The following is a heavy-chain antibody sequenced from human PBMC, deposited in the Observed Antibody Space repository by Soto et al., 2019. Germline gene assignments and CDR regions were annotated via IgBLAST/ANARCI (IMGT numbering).Heavy chain of an antibody. D-gene: IGHD3-10*01. CDR2: ISDDGSRA. V-gene: IGHV3-74*01. Sequence: EVQLVESGGDLVQPGGSLRLSCTAPGFTFSMDWMHWVRQVPGKGPEWVSRISDDGSRADYADSVKGRFTISRDNAKNTLYLEMHVLRADDTAVYYCTRGPRPSSVGTGAFWGQGTPVTVSS. J-gene: IGHJ4*02. CDR1: GFTFSMDW. CDR3: TRGPRPSSVGTGAF.